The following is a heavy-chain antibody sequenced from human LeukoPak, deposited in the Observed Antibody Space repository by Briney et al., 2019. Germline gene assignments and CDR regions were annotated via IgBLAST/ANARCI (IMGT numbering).Heavy chain of an antibody. CDR2: ISSGSSTV. CDR3: AKDQRKYYDFWSGLRAIDY. CDR1: GFTFSSYS. Sequence: GGSLRLSCAASGFTFSSYSMNWVRQAPGKGLEWVSYISSGSSTVYYADSVKGRFTISRDNAKNSLYLQMNSLRAEDTAVYYCAKDQRKYYDFWSGLRAIDYWGQGTLVTVSS. D-gene: IGHD3-3*01. V-gene: IGHV3-48*04. J-gene: IGHJ4*02.